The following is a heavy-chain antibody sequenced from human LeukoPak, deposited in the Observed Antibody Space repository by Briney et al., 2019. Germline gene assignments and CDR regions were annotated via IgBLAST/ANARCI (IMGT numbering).Heavy chain of an antibody. J-gene: IGHJ4*02. CDR2: IYSGGST. CDR3: ARRVLWFGEFVDY. CDR1: GFTVSSNH. D-gene: IGHD3-10*01. Sequence: GGSLRLSCAASGFTVSSNHMSWVRQAPGKGLEWVSVIYSGGSTYYADSVKGRFTISRDNSKNTLYLQMNSLRAEDTAVYYCARRVLWFGEFVDYWGQGTLVTVSS. V-gene: IGHV3-53*01.